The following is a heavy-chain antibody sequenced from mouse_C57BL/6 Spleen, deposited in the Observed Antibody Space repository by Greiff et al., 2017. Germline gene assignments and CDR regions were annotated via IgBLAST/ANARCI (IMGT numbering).Heavy chain of an antibody. V-gene: IGHV1-78*01. Sequence: VQLQQSDAELVKPGASVKISCKVSGYTFTDHTIHWMKQRPEQGLEWIGYIYPRDGSTKYNEKFKGKATLTADKSSSTAYMQLNSLTSEDSAVYFCATNDYDGDWYFDGWGTGTTVTVSS. D-gene: IGHD2-4*01. J-gene: IGHJ1*03. CDR1: GYTFTDHT. CDR2: IYPRDGST. CDR3: ATNDYDGDWYFDG.